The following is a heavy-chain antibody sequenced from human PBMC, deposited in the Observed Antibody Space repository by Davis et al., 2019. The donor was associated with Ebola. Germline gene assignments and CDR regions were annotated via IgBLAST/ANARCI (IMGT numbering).Heavy chain of an antibody. CDR1: GYTFTSYY. D-gene: IGHD2-15*01. Sequence: AASVKVSCKASGYTFTSYYMHWVRQAPGQGLEWMGIINPSGGSTSYAQKFQGRVTITADKSTSTAYMELSSLRSEDTAVYYCARGGGYCSGGSCYGHFDYWGQGTLVTVSS. CDR2: INPSGGST. CDR3: ARGGGYCSGGSCYGHFDY. J-gene: IGHJ4*02. V-gene: IGHV1-46*01.